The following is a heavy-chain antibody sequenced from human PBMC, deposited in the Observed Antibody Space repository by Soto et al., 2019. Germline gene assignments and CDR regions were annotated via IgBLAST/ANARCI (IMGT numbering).Heavy chain of an antibody. CDR3: ASGYCISTSCYAASIDY. J-gene: IGHJ4*02. CDR1: GGTFSSYA. CDR2: IIPIFGTA. Sequence: QVQLVQSGAEVKKPGSSVKVSCKASGGTFSSYAISWVRQAPGQGLEWMGGIIPIFGTANYAQKFQGRVTITAXGSXSXAYMELSSLRSEDTAVYYCASGYCISTSCYAASIDYWGQGTLVTVSS. D-gene: IGHD2-2*03. V-gene: IGHV1-69*12.